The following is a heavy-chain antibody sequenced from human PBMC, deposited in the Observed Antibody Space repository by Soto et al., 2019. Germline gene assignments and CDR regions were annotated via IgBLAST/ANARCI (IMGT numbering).Heavy chain of an antibody. J-gene: IGHJ4*02. CDR2: ISYDGSDR. D-gene: IGHD2-15*01. Sequence: QVQVEEFGGGVVRPGRSLRLSCEGPGFTFSDYGFHGVRQAPGKGLEWVAMISYDGSDRYYRDSVQGRFTISRDDSKNTVFLQMNSLRTEDTDMYYCARSTYCNGGSCYPQYWGPGTLVTVSS. CDR1: GFTFSDYG. V-gene: IGHV3-30*03. CDR3: ARSTYCNGGSCYPQY.